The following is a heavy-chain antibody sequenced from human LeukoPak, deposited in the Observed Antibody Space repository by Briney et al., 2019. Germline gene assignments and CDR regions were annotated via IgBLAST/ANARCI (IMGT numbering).Heavy chain of an antibody. V-gene: IGHV3-30*04. CDR3: ARSLQGYCSGGSCLFDY. J-gene: IGHJ4*02. CDR1: GFTFSSYA. D-gene: IGHD2-15*01. Sequence: GRSLRLSCAASGFTFSSYAMHWVRQAPGKGLEWVAVISYGGSNKYYADSVKGRFTISRDNSKNTLYLQMNSLRAEDTAVYYCARSLQGYCSGGSCLFDYWGQGTLVTVSS. CDR2: ISYGGSNK.